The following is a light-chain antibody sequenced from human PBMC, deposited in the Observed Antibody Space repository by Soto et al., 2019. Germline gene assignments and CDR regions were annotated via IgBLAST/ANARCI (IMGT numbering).Light chain of an antibody. CDR2: EVN. J-gene: IGLJ1*01. Sequence: ALTQPPSVSGSPGQSVTISCTGTSSDVGSYNRVSWYQQPPGTAPKLMIYEVNNRPSGVPDRFSGSKSGNTASLTITGLQAEDEADYYCNSYTSSNTYVFGTGTKVTVL. CDR1: SSDVGSYNR. CDR3: NSYTSSNTYV. V-gene: IGLV2-18*02.